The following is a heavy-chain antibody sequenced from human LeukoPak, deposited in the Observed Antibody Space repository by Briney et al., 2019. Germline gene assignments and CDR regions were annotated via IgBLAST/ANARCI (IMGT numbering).Heavy chain of an antibody. D-gene: IGHD6-6*01. CDR3: AKGEYSSSSVKFDP. CDR1: GFTFSRHS. J-gene: IGHJ5*02. Sequence: GGSLRLSCAASGFTFSRHSMNWVRQAPGKGLEWVSAISGSGGSTYYADSVKGRFTISRDNSKNTLYLQMNSLRAEDTAVYYCAKGEYSSSSVKFDPWGQGTLVTVSS. CDR2: ISGSGGST. V-gene: IGHV3-23*01.